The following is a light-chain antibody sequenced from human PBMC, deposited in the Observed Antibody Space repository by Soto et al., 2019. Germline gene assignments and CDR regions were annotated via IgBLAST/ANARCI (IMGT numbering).Light chain of an antibody. CDR1: SSDVGGYNY. CDR2: DVN. J-gene: IGLJ3*02. V-gene: IGLV2-14*03. Sequence: QSALTQPASVSGSPGQSITISCTGTSSDVGGYNYVSWYQHHPGKAPKLIIYDVNNRPSRVSSRFSGSKSGNTASLTISGLQAEDETDYYCSSYTSSSTVVFGGGTKVTVL. CDR3: SSYTSSSTVV.